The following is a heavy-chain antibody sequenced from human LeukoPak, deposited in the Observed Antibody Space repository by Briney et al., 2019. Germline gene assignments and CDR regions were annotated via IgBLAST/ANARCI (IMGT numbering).Heavy chain of an antibody. Sequence: SETLSLTCTVSGGSISSYYWSWIRQPPGKGLEWIGYIYYSGSTNYNPSLKSRVTISVDTSKNQFSLKLSSVTAADTAVYYCARLSAHTVRGYSGYDYYYYYGMDVWGQGTTVTVSS. CDR3: ARLSAHTVRGYSGYDYYYYYGMDV. CDR2: IYYSGST. V-gene: IGHV4-59*08. D-gene: IGHD5-12*01. CDR1: GGSISSYY. J-gene: IGHJ6*02.